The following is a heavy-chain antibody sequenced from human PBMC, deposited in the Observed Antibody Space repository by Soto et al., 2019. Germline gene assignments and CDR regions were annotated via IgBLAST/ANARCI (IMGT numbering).Heavy chain of an antibody. CDR1: GGSFSGYY. Sequence: TSETLSLTCAVYGGSFSGYYWSWIRQPPGKGLEWIGEINHSGSTNYNPSLKSRVTISVDTSKNQFSLKLSSVTAADTAVYYCAGGRLRLGQYYYYYYMDVWGKGTTVTVS. J-gene: IGHJ6*03. V-gene: IGHV4-34*01. CDR3: AGGRLRLGQYYYYYYMDV. D-gene: IGHD3-16*01. CDR2: INHSGST.